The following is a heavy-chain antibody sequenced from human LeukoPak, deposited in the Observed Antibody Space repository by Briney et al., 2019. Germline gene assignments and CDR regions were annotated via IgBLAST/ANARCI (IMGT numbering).Heavy chain of an antibody. Sequence: GGSLRLSCAASGFTFDDYAMSWVRQAPGKGLEWVSGINWNGANTGYADSVKGRFTISRDNAKNSLYLQMSSLRVEDTAVYYCARGPAGDPFDHWGQGTLVTVSS. CDR3: ARGPAGDPFDH. V-gene: IGHV3-20*04. D-gene: IGHD3-16*01. CDR1: GFTFDDYA. CDR2: INWNGANT. J-gene: IGHJ4*02.